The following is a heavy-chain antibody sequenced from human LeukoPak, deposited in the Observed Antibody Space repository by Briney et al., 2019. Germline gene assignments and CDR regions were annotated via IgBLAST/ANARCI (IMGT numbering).Heavy chain of an antibody. CDR2: INHSGST. D-gene: IGHD6-6*01. CDR1: GGSFSGYY. J-gene: IGHJ3*02. CDR3: ARGGFPNSSSRAFDI. V-gene: IGHV4-34*01. Sequence: SETLSLTCAVYGGSFSGYYWSWIRQPPGKGLEWIGEINHSGSTNYNPSLKSRVTISVDTSKNQFSLKLSSVTAADTAAYYCARGGFPNSSSRAFDIRGQGTMVTVSS.